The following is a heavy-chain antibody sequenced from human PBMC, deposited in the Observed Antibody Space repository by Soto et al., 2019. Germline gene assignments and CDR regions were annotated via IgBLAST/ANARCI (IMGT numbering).Heavy chain of an antibody. V-gene: IGHV1-69*01. Sequence: QVQLVQSGAEVKKPGSSVKVSCKASGGTFSSYAISWVREAPGQGLEWMGGIIPIFGTANYAQKFQGRVTITADESTSTAYMELSSLRSEDTAVYYCARVRVVVVDEINWFDPWGQGTLVTVSS. D-gene: IGHD3-22*01. CDR1: GGTFSSYA. J-gene: IGHJ5*02. CDR2: IIPIFGTA. CDR3: ARVRVVVVDEINWFDP.